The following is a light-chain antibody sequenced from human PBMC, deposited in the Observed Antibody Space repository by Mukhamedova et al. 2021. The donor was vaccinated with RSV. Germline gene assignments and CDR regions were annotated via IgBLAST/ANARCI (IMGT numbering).Light chain of an antibody. V-gene: IGKV1-33*01. CDR2: AAS. J-gene: IGKJ4*01. CDR1: QDISDS. CDR3: QQCDTFPLT. Sequence: RVTITCQASQDISDSLNWYQQKPGQAPKLLIFAASILETGVPSRFSGSGSGTEFTFTITNLQPEDFATYFCQQCDTFPLTFGGGT.